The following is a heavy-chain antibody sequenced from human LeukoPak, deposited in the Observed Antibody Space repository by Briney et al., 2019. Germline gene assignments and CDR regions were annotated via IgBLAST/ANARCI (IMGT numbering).Heavy chain of an antibody. CDR1: GFTFSSYS. D-gene: IGHD6-6*01. V-gene: IGHV3-21*01. CDR3: ASDPEYSSSSREFDY. CDR2: ISSSSSNI. Sequence: GGXLRLSCAASGFTFSSYSMNWVRQAPGKGLEWVSSISSSSSNIYYADSVKGGFTISRDNAKNSLYLQMNRLRAEDTAVYYCASDPEYSSSSREFDYCGQGTLVTVSS. J-gene: IGHJ4*02.